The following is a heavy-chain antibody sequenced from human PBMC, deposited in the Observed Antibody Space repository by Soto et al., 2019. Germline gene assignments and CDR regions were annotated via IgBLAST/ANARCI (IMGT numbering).Heavy chain of an antibody. Sequence: GASVKVSCKASGYTFTGYYMHWVRQAPGQGLEWMGWINPNSGGTNYAQKFQGWVTMTRDTSISTAYMELSRLRSDDTAVYYCARASFLGIAAAGTFDPWGQGTLVTV. CDR2: INPNSGGT. CDR3: ARASFLGIAAAGTFDP. J-gene: IGHJ5*02. D-gene: IGHD6-13*01. CDR1: GYTFTGYY. V-gene: IGHV1-2*04.